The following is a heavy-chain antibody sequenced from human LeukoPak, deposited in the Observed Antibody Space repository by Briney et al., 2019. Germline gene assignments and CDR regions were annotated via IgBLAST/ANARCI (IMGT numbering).Heavy chain of an antibody. CDR1: GFTVSSKY. CDR3: AKDPMGFGELLYWDYFDY. J-gene: IGHJ4*02. V-gene: IGHV3-53*01. Sequence: GGSLRLSCAASGFTVSSKYMSWDRQAPGKGLEWVSVIFSGDNTYYADSVKGRFTISRDNSKNTLYLQMNSLRAEDTAVYYCAKDPMGFGELLYWDYFDYWGQGTLVTVSS. CDR2: IFSGDNT. D-gene: IGHD3-10*01.